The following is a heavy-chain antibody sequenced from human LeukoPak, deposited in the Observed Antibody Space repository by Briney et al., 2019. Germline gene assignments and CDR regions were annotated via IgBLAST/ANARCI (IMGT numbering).Heavy chain of an antibody. J-gene: IGHJ4*02. CDR1: GGSISSTHW. CDR2: ISYDGSNK. Sequence: PSGTLSLTCAVSGGSISSTHWWNWVRQPPGKGLEWVAVISYDGSNKYYADSVKGRFTISRDNSKNTLYLQMNSLRAEDTAVYYCARAYYYGSGSYYKPPNYWGQGTLVTVSS. CDR3: ARAYYYGSGSYYKPPNY. D-gene: IGHD3-10*01. V-gene: IGHV3-30-3*01.